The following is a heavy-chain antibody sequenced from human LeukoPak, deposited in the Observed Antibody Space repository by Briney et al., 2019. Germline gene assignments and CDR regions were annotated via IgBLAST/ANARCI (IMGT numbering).Heavy chain of an antibody. Sequence: GGSLRLSCAASGFTFSNTKINWVRQAPGKGLEWVPYISSSGSIIYYSDSVKGRFTISRDNAKNSLYLQMNSLRAEDTAVYYCPRDFGYIWGQGTLVTVSS. V-gene: IGHV3-48*03. D-gene: IGHD6-13*01. CDR2: ISSSGSII. CDR3: PRDFGYI. CDR1: GFTFSNTK. J-gene: IGHJ4*02.